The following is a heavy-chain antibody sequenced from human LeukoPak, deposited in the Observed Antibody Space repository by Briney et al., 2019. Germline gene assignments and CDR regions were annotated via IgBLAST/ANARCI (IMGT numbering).Heavy chain of an antibody. CDR1: GGSISSSSHY. D-gene: IGHD3-22*01. Sequence: PSETLSLTCTVSGGSISSSSHYWGWIRQPPGKGLEWIGSISYSGSTSYNPSLKSRVTISLDTSKNQFSLNLISVTAADTAVYYCARSRYYDSSGYQVWGHWGQGTLVTVSS. CDR2: ISYSGST. J-gene: IGHJ1*01. CDR3: ARSRYYDSSGYQVWGH. V-gene: IGHV4-39*01.